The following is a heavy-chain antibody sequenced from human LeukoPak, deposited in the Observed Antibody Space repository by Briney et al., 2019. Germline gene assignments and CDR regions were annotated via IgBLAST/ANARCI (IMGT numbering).Heavy chain of an antibody. J-gene: IGHJ1*01. Sequence: PGGSLRLSCAASGFTFSSYWMAWVRQAPGEGLEWVANIKQDGSDKYYVDSVKGRFTISRDNAKGSVYLQMNSLRVEDTALYYCVRKLKRFQHWGQGTLVTVSS. CDR1: GFTFSSYW. CDR2: IKQDGSDK. D-gene: IGHD1-1*01. CDR3: VRKLKRFQH. V-gene: IGHV3-7*01.